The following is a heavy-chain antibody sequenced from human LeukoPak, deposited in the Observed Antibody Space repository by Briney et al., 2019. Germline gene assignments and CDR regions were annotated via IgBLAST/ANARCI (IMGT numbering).Heavy chain of an antibody. CDR3: ARVSKNYSSSRTGGMDV. CDR2: INHSGST. D-gene: IGHD6-13*01. CDR1: GFTFSSYA. J-gene: IGHJ6*02. V-gene: IGHV4-34*01. Sequence: GSLRLSCAASGFTFSSYAMSWIRQPPGKGLEWIGEINHSGSTNYNPSLKSRVTISVDTSKNQFSLKLSSVTAADTAVYYCARVSKNYSSSRTGGMDVWGQGTTVTVSS.